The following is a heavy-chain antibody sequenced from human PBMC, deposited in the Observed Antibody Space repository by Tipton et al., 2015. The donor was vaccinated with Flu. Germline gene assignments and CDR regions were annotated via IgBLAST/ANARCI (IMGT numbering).Heavy chain of an antibody. CDR1: GFTFSNYW. Sequence: SLRLSCAASGFTFSNYWMSWARQAPGKGLEWVATIKQDGSDKYYVDSVKGRFTISKDNAKNSLYLQMNSLRAEDTAVYYCARAARLSGYWGQGTLVTVSS. J-gene: IGHJ4*02. V-gene: IGHV3-7*01. CDR3: ARAARLSGY. D-gene: IGHD6-6*01. CDR2: IKQDGSDK.